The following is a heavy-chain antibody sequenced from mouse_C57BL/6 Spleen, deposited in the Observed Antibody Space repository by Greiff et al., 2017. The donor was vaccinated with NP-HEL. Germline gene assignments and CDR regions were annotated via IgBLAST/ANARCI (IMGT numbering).Heavy chain of an antibody. CDR2: IDPSDSYT. Sequence: VQLQQPGAELVKPGASVKLSCKASGYTFTSYWMQWVKQRPGQGLEWIGEIDPSDSYTNYNQKFKGKATLTVDTSSSTAYMQLSSLTSEDSAVYCCARSNYYGRGAWFAYWGQGTLVTVSA. CDR3: ARSNYYGRGAWFAY. CDR1: GYTFTSYW. D-gene: IGHD1-1*01. J-gene: IGHJ3*01. V-gene: IGHV1-50*01.